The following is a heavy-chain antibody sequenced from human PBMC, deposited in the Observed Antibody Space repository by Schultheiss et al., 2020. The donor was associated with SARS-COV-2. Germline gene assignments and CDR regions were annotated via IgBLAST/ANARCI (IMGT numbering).Heavy chain of an antibody. CDR2: ISYDGSNK. CDR3: AKDIGYGDSFFYYLGMDV. J-gene: IGHJ6*02. Sequence: GGSLRLSCAASGFTFSQSRMHWVRQAPGKGLEWVAVISYDGSNKYYADSVKGRFRFTISRDNAKNSLYLQMNSLESDDTGLYYCAKDIGYGDSFFYYLGMDVWGHGTTVTVS. CDR1: GFTFSQSR. V-gene: IGHV3-30*04. D-gene: IGHD4-17*01.